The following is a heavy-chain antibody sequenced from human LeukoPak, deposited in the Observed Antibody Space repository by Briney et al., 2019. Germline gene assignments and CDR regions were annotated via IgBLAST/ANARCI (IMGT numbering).Heavy chain of an antibody. CDR3: ARMSGYCSGGSCYGNNWFDP. V-gene: IGHV1-69*01. Sequence: GSSVKASCKASGVTFSSYAISWVRQAPGQGLEWMGGIIPIFGTANYAQKFQGRVTITADESTSTAYMELSSLRSEDTAVYYCARMSGYCSGGSCYGNNWFDPWGQGTLVTVSS. D-gene: IGHD2-15*01. CDR2: IIPIFGTA. CDR1: GVTFSSYA. J-gene: IGHJ5*02.